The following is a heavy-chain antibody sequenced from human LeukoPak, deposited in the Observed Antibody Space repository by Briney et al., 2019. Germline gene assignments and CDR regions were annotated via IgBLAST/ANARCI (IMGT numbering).Heavy chain of an antibody. CDR3: ARALSGYSDYRLLQPLVFDI. Sequence: PGRSLRLSCTVSGFTFDDYAMHWVRHTPGKGLEWVSVIYSGSNTYYADSVKGRFTISRDNSKNTLYLQMNSLRTEDTAVFYCARALSGYSDYRLLQPLVFDIWGQGTMVTVSS. J-gene: IGHJ3*02. CDR2: IYSGSNT. V-gene: IGHV3-66*01. CDR1: GFTFDDYA. D-gene: IGHD5-12*01.